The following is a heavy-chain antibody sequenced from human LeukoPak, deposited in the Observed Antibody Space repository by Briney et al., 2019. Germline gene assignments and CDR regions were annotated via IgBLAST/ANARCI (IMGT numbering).Heavy chain of an antibody. J-gene: IGHJ5*02. CDR1: GFTFSDSA. CDR2: IRCKVNNYET. V-gene: IGHV3-73*01. D-gene: IGHD2-2*01. CDR3: TRLTDIVVVPTTS. Sequence: PGGSLRLSCAASGFTFSDSAIHWVRQASGKGLEWVGRIRCKVNNYETVYAASVKGRLTISIDDSKNTAYLQMNTLQTDDTAVYYCTRLTDIVVVPTTSWGQGTLVTVSS.